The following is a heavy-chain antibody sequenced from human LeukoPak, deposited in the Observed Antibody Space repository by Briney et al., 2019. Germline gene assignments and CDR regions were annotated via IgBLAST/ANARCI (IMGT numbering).Heavy chain of an antibody. CDR2: ISGSGGST. J-gene: IGHJ4*02. Sequence: GGSLRLSCAASGFTFSSYATSWVRQAPGKGLEWVSAISGSGGSTYYADSVKGRFTISRDNSKNTLYLQMNSLRAEDTAVYYCARDDNYGDYGGLNWGQGTLVTVSS. V-gene: IGHV3-23*01. D-gene: IGHD4-17*01. CDR3: ARDDNYGDYGGLN. CDR1: GFTFSSYA.